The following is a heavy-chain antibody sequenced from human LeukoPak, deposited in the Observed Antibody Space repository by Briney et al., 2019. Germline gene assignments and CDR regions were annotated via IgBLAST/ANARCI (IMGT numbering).Heavy chain of an antibody. CDR1: GGSISSYY. J-gene: IGHJ4*02. D-gene: IGHD5-24*01. Sequence: PSETLSLTCTVSGGSISSYYWGWIRQPPGKGLEWIGSIYYSGSTYYNPSLKSRVTISVDTSKNQFSLKLSSVTAADTAVYYCARRGRWLQFHYFDYWGQGTLVTVSS. CDR2: IYYSGST. CDR3: ARRGRWLQFHYFDY. V-gene: IGHV4-39*01.